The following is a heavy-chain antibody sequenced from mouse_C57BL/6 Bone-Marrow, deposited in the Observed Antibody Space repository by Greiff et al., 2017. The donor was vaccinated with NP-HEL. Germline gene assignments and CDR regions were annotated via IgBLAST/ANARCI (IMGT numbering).Heavy chain of an antibody. D-gene: IGHD2-14*01. J-gene: IGHJ4*01. CDR3: AVHRLAMDY. V-gene: IGHV1-64*01. CDR1: GYTFTSYW. CDR2: IHPNSGST. Sequence: QVQLKESGAELVKPGASVKLSCKASGYTFTSYWMHWVKQRPGQGLEWIGMIHPNSGSTNYNEKFKSKATLTVDKSSSTAYMQLSSLTSEDSAVYYCAVHRLAMDYWGQGTSVTVSS.